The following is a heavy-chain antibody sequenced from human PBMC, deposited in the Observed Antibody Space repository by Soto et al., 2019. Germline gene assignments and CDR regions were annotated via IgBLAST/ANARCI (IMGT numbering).Heavy chain of an antibody. CDR2: INPNSGGT. D-gene: IGHD3-22*01. CDR1: GYTFTGYY. Sequence: ASVKVSCKASGYTFTGYYMHWVRQAPGQGLEWMGWINPNSGGTNYAQKFQGRVTMTRDTSISTAYMELRSLRSDDTAVYYCARDSPPRYYDSSGYYFDYWGQGTLVTVSS. V-gene: IGHV1-2*02. J-gene: IGHJ4*02. CDR3: ARDSPPRYYDSSGYYFDY.